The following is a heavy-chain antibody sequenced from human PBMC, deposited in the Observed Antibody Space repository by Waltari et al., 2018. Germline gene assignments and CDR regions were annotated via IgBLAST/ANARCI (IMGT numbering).Heavy chain of an antibody. CDR1: GGSISSYY. D-gene: IGHD3-10*01. CDR2: IYYSGST. J-gene: IGHJ4*02. V-gene: IGHV4-59*08. CDR3: ARRLMVRGVITYDY. Sequence: QVQLQESGPGLVKPSETLSLTCTVSGGSISSYYWSWIRQPPGKGLEWIGYIYYSGSTNYNPSRKSRVTISVDTSKNQFSLKLSSVTAADTAVYYCARRLMVRGVITYDYWGQGTLVTVSS.